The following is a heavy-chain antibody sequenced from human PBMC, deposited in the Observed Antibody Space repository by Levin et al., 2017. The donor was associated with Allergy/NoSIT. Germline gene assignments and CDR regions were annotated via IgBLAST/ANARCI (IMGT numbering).Heavy chain of an antibody. Sequence: GESLKISCAASGFTFSSYSMNWVRQAPGKGLEWVSSISSSSSYIYYADSVKGRFTISRDNAKNSLYLQMNSLRAEDTAVYYCARDLGPDYDFWSGYRGGGAFDIWGQGTMVAVSS. D-gene: IGHD3-3*01. V-gene: IGHV3-21*01. J-gene: IGHJ3*02. CDR1: GFTFSSYS. CDR2: ISSSSSYI. CDR3: ARDLGPDYDFWSGYRGGGAFDI.